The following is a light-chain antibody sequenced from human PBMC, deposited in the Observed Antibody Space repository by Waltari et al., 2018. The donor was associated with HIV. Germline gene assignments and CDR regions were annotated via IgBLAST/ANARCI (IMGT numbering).Light chain of an antibody. CDR1: SHNIGAGYD. Sequence: QSVLTQPPSVSGAPGQRVTITCTGRSHNIGAGYDVPWYQQLPGTAPKLIIYGNSNRPSGVPDRFSGSKSGTSASLAITGLQAEDEADYYCQSYDSSLSGSVFGGGTKLTVL. V-gene: IGLV1-40*01. CDR3: QSYDSSLSGSV. CDR2: GNS. J-gene: IGLJ2*01.